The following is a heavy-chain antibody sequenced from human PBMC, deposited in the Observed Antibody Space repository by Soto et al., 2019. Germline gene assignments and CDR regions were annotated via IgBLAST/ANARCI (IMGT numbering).Heavy chain of an antibody. Sequence: GESLKISCKGSGYSFTSYWIGWVRRMPGKGLEWMGIIYPGDSDTRYSPSFQGQVTISADKSISTAYLQWSSLKASDTAMYYCARAQRGRSSWFWAFDYWGQGTLVTVSS. V-gene: IGHV5-51*01. CDR3: ARAQRGRSSWFWAFDY. CDR1: GYSFTSYW. CDR2: IYPGDSDT. D-gene: IGHD6-13*01. J-gene: IGHJ4*02.